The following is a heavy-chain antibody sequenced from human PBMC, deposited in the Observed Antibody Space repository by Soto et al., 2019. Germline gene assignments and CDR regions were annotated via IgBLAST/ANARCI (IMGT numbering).Heavy chain of an antibody. J-gene: IGHJ5*02. CDR2: ITSSSSTI. CDR3: ARSHSSGWYGIRYNWFDP. V-gene: IGHV3-48*01. D-gene: IGHD6-19*01. Sequence: LRLSCAASGSTFSRYSMNWVRQAPGKGLEWISYITSSSSTIYYADSVKGRFTISRDNSKNTLYLQMNSLRAEDTAVYYCARSHSSGWYGIRYNWFDPWGQGTLVTVSS. CDR1: GSTFSRYS.